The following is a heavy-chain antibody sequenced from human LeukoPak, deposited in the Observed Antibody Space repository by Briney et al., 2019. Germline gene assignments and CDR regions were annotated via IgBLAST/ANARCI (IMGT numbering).Heavy chain of an antibody. CDR1: GVTFSSYV. Sequence: GGSLRLSCEASGVTFSSYVMSWVRQAPGKRPEWVSGISGSGGGTYYADSVKGRFAISRDNSKNTLDLQVNSLRAEDTAVYYCVQEGPRGLAFDIWGQGTKVTVSS. CDR3: VQEGPRGLAFDI. J-gene: IGHJ3*02. V-gene: IGHV3-23*01. CDR2: ISGSGGGT.